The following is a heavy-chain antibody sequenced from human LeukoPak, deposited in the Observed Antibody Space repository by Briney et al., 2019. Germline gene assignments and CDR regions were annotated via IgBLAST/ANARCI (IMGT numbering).Heavy chain of an antibody. V-gene: IGHV3-9*01. CDR3: TKDISSVGDTRTVHY. Sequence: GGSLRLSCAASGFTFDGYAMPWVRQAPGKGLEWVSGITWNSAYVGYADSVKGRFTISRDNAKNSVYLQMNSLRPEDTALYYCTKDISSVGDTRTVHYWGQGTLVTVSS. D-gene: IGHD1-26*01. CDR1: GFTFDGYA. CDR2: ITWNSAYV. J-gene: IGHJ4*02.